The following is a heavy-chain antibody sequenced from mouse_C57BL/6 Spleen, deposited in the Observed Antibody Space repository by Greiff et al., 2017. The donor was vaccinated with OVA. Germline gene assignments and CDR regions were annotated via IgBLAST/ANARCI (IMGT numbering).Heavy chain of an antibody. CDR3: TRYGYGYDVGAHYFDY. CDR2: IYPGNSDT. CDR1: GYTFTSYW. V-gene: IGHV1-5*01. D-gene: IGHD2-2*01. Sequence: SGTVLARPGASVKMSCKTSGYTFTSYWMHWVKQRPGQGLEWIGAIYPGNSDTSSNQKFKGKAKLTAVTSASTAYMELSSLTNEDSAVYYCTRYGYGYDVGAHYFDYWGQGTTLTVSS. J-gene: IGHJ2*01.